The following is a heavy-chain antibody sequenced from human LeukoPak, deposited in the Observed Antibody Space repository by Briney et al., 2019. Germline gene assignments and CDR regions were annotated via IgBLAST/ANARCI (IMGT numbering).Heavy chain of an antibody. CDR2: ISYSGGRT. Sequence: GSLRLSCAVSGITLSNYGMSLVRQAPRKGLEMGASISYSGGRTNYADSVKGRFTISRDNPKNTLYLQMSSLRAEDTAVYFCAKRGVVIRVILVGFHKEAYYFDSWGQGALVTVSS. CDR1: GITLSNYG. J-gene: IGHJ4*02. D-gene: IGHD3-22*01. CDR3: AKRGVVIRVILVGFHKEAYYFDS. V-gene: IGHV3-23*01.